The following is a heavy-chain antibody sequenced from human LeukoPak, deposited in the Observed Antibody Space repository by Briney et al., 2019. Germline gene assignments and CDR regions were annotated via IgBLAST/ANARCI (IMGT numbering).Heavy chain of an antibody. D-gene: IGHD2-15*01. Sequence: GESLKISCQGSGYSFTNYWIGWVRQMPGKGLEWMGIIYPADSDIRYSPSFQGQVTISADKSISTAYLQWSSLKASDTAMYYCAIQEYCSGGSCYTWFDPWGQGTLVIVSS. CDR2: IYPADSDI. CDR1: GYSFTNYW. V-gene: IGHV5-51*01. J-gene: IGHJ5*02. CDR3: AIQEYCSGGSCYTWFDP.